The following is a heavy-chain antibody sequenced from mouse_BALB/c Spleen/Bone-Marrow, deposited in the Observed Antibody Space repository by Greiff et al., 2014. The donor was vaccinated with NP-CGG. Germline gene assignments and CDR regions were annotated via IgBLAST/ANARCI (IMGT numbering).Heavy chain of an antibody. D-gene: IGHD1-2*01. Sequence: EVQLQQSGAELVKPGASVKLSCTASGFNIKDTYMHWVKQRPEQGLEWIGRIDPANGNTKYDPKFQGKAIITADTSSNTAYLQLSSLTSEDTAVYYCARGGTTATWYFDVWGAGTTVTVSS. J-gene: IGHJ1*01. V-gene: IGHV14-3*02. CDR1: GFNIKDTY. CDR2: IDPANGNT. CDR3: ARGGTTATWYFDV.